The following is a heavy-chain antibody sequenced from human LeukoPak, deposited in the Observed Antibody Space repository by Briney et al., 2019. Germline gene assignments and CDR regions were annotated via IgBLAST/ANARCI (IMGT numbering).Heavy chain of an antibody. CDR2: ISGSGGST. CDR3: ASLDFWSGYYPFDY. D-gene: IGHD3-3*01. J-gene: IGHJ4*02. V-gene: IGHV3-23*01. CDR1: GFTFSSYA. Sequence: HAGGSLRLSCAASGFTFSSYAMSWVRQAPGKGLEWVSAISGSGGSTYYADSVKGRSTISRDNSKNTLYLQMNSLRAEDTAVYYCASLDFWSGYYPFDYWGQGTLVTVSS.